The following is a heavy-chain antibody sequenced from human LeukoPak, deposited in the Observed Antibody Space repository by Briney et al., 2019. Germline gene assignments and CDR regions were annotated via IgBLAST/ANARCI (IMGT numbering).Heavy chain of an antibody. J-gene: IGHJ4*02. D-gene: IGHD3-10*01. CDR2: FDPEDGET. CDR3: ATYYYGSGSYIPYFDY. CDR1: GYTLTKLS. V-gene: IGHV1-24*01. Sequence: ASVTVSCKVSGYTLTKLSMHWVRQAPGKGHEWMGGFDPEDGETIYAQKFQGRVTMTEDTSTDTAYMELSSLRSEDTAVYYCATYYYGSGSYIPYFDYWGQETLVTVSS.